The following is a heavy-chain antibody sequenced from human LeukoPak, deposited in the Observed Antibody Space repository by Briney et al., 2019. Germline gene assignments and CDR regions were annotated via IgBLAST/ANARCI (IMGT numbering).Heavy chain of an antibody. Sequence: PGGSLRPSCAASGFTFSSYAMHWVRQAPGKGLEWVTIISYDGTNKYYADSVKGRFTISRDNSKNTLFLQMNSLRAEDTAVYYCARSNYYDSRSWGFDIWGQGTMVTVSS. D-gene: IGHD3-22*01. CDR2: ISYDGTNK. CDR1: GFTFSSYA. J-gene: IGHJ3*02. V-gene: IGHV3-30*04. CDR3: ARSNYYDSRSWGFDI.